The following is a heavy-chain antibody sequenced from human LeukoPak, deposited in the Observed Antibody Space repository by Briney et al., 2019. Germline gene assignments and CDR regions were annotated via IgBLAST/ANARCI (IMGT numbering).Heavy chain of an antibody. CDR2: ISSSGSTI. CDR3: AELGITMIGGV. D-gene: IGHD3-10*02. CDR1: GFTFSSYE. J-gene: IGHJ6*04. Sequence: AGGSLRLSCAASGFTFSSYEMIWVGQAPGKGLHWVSYISSSGSTIYYAESVKGRFTIFRDNAKNALYLQMSSLRAEDTAVYYCAELGITMIGGVWGKGTTVTISS. V-gene: IGHV3-48*03.